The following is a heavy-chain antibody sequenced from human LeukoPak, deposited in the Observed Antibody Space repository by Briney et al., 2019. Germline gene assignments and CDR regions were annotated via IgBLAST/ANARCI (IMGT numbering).Heavy chain of an antibody. CDR1: GGSVSSSY. V-gene: IGHV4-59*02. CDR2: ISYSGST. CDR3: ARDGSRRITIFGVAIDAFDI. J-gene: IGHJ3*02. D-gene: IGHD3-3*01. Sequence: SETLSLTCAVSGGSVSSSYWSWLRQPPGKGLEWIGYISYSGSTNYNPSLKSRVTISVDTSKNQFSLKLTSVTAADTAVYYCARDGSRRITIFGVAIDAFDIWGQGTMVTVSS.